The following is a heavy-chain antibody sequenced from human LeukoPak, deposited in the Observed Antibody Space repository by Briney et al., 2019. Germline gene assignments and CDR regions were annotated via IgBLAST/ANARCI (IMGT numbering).Heavy chain of an antibody. D-gene: IGHD4-23*01. CDR1: GYSLSTNGMG. J-gene: IGHJ4*02. Sequence: SGPTLVKPTQTLTLTCSISGYSLSTNGMGGGWIRQPPRKALEWLALIYWDDDKRYRPSLKSRLTITKDTSKNQVVLTMTNMDPVDTATYYCAHSRGGKETGYFDYWGQGTLVTVSS. CDR2: IYWDDDK. V-gene: IGHV2-5*02. CDR3: AHSRGGKETGYFDY.